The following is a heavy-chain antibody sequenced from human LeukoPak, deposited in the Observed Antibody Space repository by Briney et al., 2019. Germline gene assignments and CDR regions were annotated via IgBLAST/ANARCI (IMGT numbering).Heavy chain of an antibody. CDR2: IYSGADT. CDR3: ARVGDHYHWYLDL. D-gene: IGHD3-10*01. Sequence: GGSLTLSCAASGLSVSTKYMNWVRQAPGKGLEWVSIIYSGADTYYADSVKGRFTISRDTSKNTLFLHMNNLRVEDTAVYYCARVGDHYHWYLDLWGRGTLVSVSS. V-gene: IGHV3-53*01. J-gene: IGHJ2*01. CDR1: GLSVSTKY.